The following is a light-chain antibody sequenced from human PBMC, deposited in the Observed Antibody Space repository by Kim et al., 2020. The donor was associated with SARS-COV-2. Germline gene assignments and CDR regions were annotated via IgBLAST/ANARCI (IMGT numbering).Light chain of an antibody. Sequence: EIVLTQSPDFLSVTPKEKVTITCRASQSIGTSLHWYQQKLDQSPKLLIKYTSQSFSGVPSRFSGGGSGTDFTLTINSLEAEDAATYYCHHSSSFLLTFGGGTKVDIK. V-gene: IGKV6-21*01. J-gene: IGKJ4*01. CDR2: YTS. CDR3: HHSSSFLLT. CDR1: QSIGTS.